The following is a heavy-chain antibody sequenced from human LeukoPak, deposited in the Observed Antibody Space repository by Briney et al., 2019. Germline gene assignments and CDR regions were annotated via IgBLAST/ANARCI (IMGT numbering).Heavy chain of an antibody. CDR2: INSGGGST. Sequence: PGGSLRLSCAASGFTFSSYAMNWVRQAPGKGLEWVSAINSGGGSTYYGDSVKGRFTISRDNSKNTLYLQMNSLRAADTAVYFCAKEAPQAQIHVWVPSYYFDYWGRETLVTVSS. J-gene: IGHJ4*02. CDR1: GFTFSSYA. D-gene: IGHD3-16*01. V-gene: IGHV3-23*01. CDR3: AKEAPQAQIHVWVPSYYFDY.